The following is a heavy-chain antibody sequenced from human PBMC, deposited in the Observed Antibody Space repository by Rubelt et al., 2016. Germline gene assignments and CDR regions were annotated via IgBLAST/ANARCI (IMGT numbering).Heavy chain of an antibody. Sequence: GGGLVQPGGSLRLSCAASGFTFSSYAMSWVRQAPGKGLEWVSAISGSGGSTYYADSVKGRFTISRDNSKNTLYLQVNSLRAEDTAVYYCARVSDYDFWSGYYRAPLDYWGQGTLVTVSS. CDR3: ARVSDYDFWSGYYRAPLDY. D-gene: IGHD3-3*01. CDR1: GFTFSSYA. J-gene: IGHJ4*02. CDR2: ISGSGGST. V-gene: IGHV3-23*01.